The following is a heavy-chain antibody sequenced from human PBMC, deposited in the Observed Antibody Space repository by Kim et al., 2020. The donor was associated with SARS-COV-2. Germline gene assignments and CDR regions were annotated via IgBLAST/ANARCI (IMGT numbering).Heavy chain of an antibody. D-gene: IGHD6-13*01. CDR1: EFTFSSYS. CDR3: ARALSLGSPEGFDY. J-gene: IGHJ4*02. CDR2: ISSNSNYI. Sequence: GGSLRLSCAASEFTFSSYSMNWVRQAPGKGLEWVSTISSNSNYIYYADSVKGRFTISRDNAKNSLYLQMNSLRADDTAVYYCARALSLGSPEGFDYWGQG. V-gene: IGHV3-21*01.